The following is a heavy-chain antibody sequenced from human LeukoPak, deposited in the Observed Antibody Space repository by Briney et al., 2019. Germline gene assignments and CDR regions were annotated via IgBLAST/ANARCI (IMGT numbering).Heavy chain of an antibody. V-gene: IGHV3-11*01. CDR3: ARDVGTAAIDY. CDR1: GFTFSNAW. Sequence: GGSLRLSCAASGFTFSNAWMSWVRQAPGKGLEWVSYISSSGSTIYYADSVKGRFTISRDSAKNSLYLQMNSLRAEDTAVYYCARDVGTAAIDYWGQGTLVTVSS. J-gene: IGHJ4*02. CDR2: ISSSGSTI. D-gene: IGHD2-2*01.